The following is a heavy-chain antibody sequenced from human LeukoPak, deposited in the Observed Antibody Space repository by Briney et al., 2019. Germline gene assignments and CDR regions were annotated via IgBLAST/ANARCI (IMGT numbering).Heavy chain of an antibody. CDR3: ARDFSQRITMVRGVMSA. D-gene: IGHD3-10*01. V-gene: IGHV4-39*07. Sequence: SETLSLTCTVSGGSISSSSYYWGWIRQPPGKGLEWIGSIYYSGSTYYNPSLKSRVTISVDTSKNQFSLKLSSVTAADTAVYYCARDFSQRITMVRGVMSAWGQGTLVTVSS. J-gene: IGHJ5*02. CDR1: GGSISSSSYY. CDR2: IYYSGST.